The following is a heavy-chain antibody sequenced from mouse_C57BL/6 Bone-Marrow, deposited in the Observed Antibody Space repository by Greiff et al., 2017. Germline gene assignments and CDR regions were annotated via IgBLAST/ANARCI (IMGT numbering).Heavy chain of an antibody. V-gene: IGHV1-64*01. CDR1: GYTFTSYW. CDR2: IHPNRGST. CDR3: AREQADAMDY. Sequence: QVQLQQPGAELVKPGASVKLSCKASGYTFTSYWMHWVKQRPGQGLEWIGMIHPNRGSTNYNEKFKSKATLTVDKSSSTAYMQLSSLTSEDSAVYYCAREQADAMDYWGQGTSVTVSS. J-gene: IGHJ4*01.